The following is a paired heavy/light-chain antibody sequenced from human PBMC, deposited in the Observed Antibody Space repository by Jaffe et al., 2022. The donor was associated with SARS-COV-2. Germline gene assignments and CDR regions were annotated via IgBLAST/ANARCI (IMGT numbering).Heavy chain of an antibody. CDR2: ISAYGGAT. Sequence: EVQLVESGGGLVQPGGSLRLSCAASGFTFSNYAMSWVRQAPGKGLEWVSIISAYGGATYYADSVKGRVTISRDNSKNTLFLLMNSLRAEDTAIYYCAKDGGRTSLWDIGKLFIDYWGQGTLVTVSS. D-gene: IGHD1-26*01. V-gene: IGHV3-23*04. J-gene: IGHJ4*02. CDR1: GFTFSNYA. CDR3: AKDGGRTSLWDIGKLFIDY.
Light chain of an antibody. CDR3: QKYDSAPRM. Sequence: DIQMTQSPSSLSASVGDRVTISCRASQGINSYLAWYQQKPGKVPRLLIYAASTLQSGVPSRFSGSGSGTDFTLTISSLQPQDVATYYCQKYDSAPRMFGQGTKVEIK. V-gene: IGKV1-27*01. CDR2: AAS. CDR1: QGINSY. J-gene: IGKJ1*01.